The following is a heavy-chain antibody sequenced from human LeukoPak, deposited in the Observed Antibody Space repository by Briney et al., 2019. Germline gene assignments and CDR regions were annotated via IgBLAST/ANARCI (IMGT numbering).Heavy chain of an antibody. CDR2: ISSSSYI. Sequence: GGSLRLSCAASGFTFSSYSMNWVRQAPGKGLEWVSSISSSSYIYYADSVKGRFTISRDNAKNSLYLQMNSLRAEDTAVYYCARVYDFWSGSGSRYYYMDVWGKGTTVTVSS. CDR3: ARVYDFWSGSGSRYYYMDV. V-gene: IGHV3-21*01. CDR1: GFTFSSYS. J-gene: IGHJ6*03. D-gene: IGHD3-3*01.